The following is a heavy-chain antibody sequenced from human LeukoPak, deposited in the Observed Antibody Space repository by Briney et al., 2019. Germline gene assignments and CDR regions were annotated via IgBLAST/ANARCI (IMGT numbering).Heavy chain of an antibody. V-gene: IGHV3-53*01. CDR3: ARGAGNFDY. D-gene: IGHD1-26*01. Sequence: PGGSLRLSCAASGFTVISNYMSWVRQAPGKGLEWVSVINSGGSKYYADSVKGRFAISRDIAKTTLYLQMNSLRAEDTAVYYCARGAGNFDYWGQGTLVTVSS. CDR1: GFTVISNY. J-gene: IGHJ4*02. CDR2: INSGGSK.